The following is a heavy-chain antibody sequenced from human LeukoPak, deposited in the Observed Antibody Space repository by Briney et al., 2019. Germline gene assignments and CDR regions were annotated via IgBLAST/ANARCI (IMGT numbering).Heavy chain of an antibody. J-gene: IGHJ3*02. CDR1: GFTFSSYG. Sequence: GGSLRLSCAASGFTFSSYGMSWVRQAPGKGVEWVSSIRGREGTTYYADSVKGRFTISRDNSKNTLYLQMNSLRADDTAVYSCAKDPPTVMANAFHIWGQGTLVTVS. D-gene: IGHD5-18*01. V-gene: IGHV3-23*01. CDR3: AKDPPTVMANAFHI. CDR2: IRGREGTT.